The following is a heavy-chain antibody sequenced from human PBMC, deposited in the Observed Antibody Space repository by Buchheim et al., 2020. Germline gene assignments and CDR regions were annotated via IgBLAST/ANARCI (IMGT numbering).Heavy chain of an antibody. D-gene: IGHD3-3*01. CDR3: ARDVREIFGVANYGMDV. J-gene: IGHJ6*02. CDR1: GGSISSRNW. CDR2: IYHTGST. Sequence: QVQLQESGPGLVKPSGTLSLTCAVSGGSISSRNWWSWVRQPPGKGLEWIGEIYHTGSTNYNPSLKSRLTISVDKSKKQFSPKLNSVTAADTAVYYCARDVREIFGVANYGMDVWGQGTT. V-gene: IGHV4-4*02.